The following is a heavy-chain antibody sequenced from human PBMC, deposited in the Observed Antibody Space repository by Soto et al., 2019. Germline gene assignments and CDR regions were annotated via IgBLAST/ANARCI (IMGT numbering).Heavy chain of an antibody. CDR2: ISYDGSNK. D-gene: IGHD6-6*01. CDR1: AFTFSSYA. Sequence: GGSLRLSCAASAFTFSSYAMNWVRQAPGKGLEWVAVISYDGSNKYYADSVKGRFTISRDNSKNTLYLQMNSLRAEDTAVYYCAISSSNYYYGMDVWGQGTTVTVSS. CDR3: AISSSNYYYGMDV. J-gene: IGHJ6*02. V-gene: IGHV3-30-3*01.